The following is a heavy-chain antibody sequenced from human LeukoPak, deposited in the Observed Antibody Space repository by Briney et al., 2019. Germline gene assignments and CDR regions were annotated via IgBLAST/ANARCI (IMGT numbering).Heavy chain of an antibody. J-gene: IGHJ4*02. CDR2: ISGSGGST. V-gene: IGHV3-23*01. D-gene: IGHD1-7*01. Sequence: GGSLRLSCAASGFIFSTHAMSWVRQAPGKGLEWVSAISGSGGSTYDADSVKGRFTISRDNSKNTLYLQMNSLRAEDTAIYYCAKKRGGTYYFDYWGQGTLVTVSS. CDR1: GFIFSTHA. CDR3: AKKRGGTYYFDY.